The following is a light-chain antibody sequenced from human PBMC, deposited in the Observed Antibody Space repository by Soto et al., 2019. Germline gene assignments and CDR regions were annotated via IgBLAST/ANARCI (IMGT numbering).Light chain of an antibody. CDR2: EVS. CDR1: SSDIGAYNY. V-gene: IGLV2-14*01. CDR3: SSLATTSTLL. Sequence: QSVLTQPASVSGSPGQSIAISCTGTSSDIGAYNYVSWYQQHPGKAPKLMIYEVSNRPSGVSDRFSGSKSGNTASLTISGLQAEDEADYYCSSLATTSTLLFGGGTKVTVL. J-gene: IGLJ3*02.